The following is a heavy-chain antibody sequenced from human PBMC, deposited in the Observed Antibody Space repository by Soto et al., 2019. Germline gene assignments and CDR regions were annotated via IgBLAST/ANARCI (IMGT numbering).Heavy chain of an antibody. V-gene: IGHV1-3*01. J-gene: IGHJ4*02. CDR3: AREVKGVTSFDY. Sequence: QVRLIQSGPEMMQPGASVRVSCKASGFTALSYAFHWVRQAPGQGPEWLGWLNGGVDGTSYSQRFPGRVTISRDTSANTVYLEVNALTSEDTAVYYCAREVKGVTSFDYWGQGTLVTVSS. CDR2: LNGGVDGT. CDR1: GFTALSYA. D-gene: IGHD3-10*01.